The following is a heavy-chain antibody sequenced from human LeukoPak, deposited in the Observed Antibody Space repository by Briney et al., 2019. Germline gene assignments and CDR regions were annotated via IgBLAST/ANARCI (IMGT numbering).Heavy chain of an antibody. CDR3: ARDLACLAVAGCFVL. CDR2: IYHSGST. J-gene: IGHJ4*02. D-gene: IGHD6-19*01. V-gene: IGHV4-4*02. Sequence: SGTLSLTCAVSGGSITSSNWWRWLRLPPGMGLEWIGEIYHSGSTNYNPSLKSRVTISVDKSKNQFSLKLGSVTAADTAVYYCARDLACLAVAGCFVLRGQGTLVTVSS. CDR1: GGSITSSNW.